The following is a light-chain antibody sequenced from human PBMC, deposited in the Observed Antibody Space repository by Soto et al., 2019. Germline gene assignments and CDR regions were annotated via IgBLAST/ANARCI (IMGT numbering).Light chain of an antibody. CDR1: TGAVTSGHY. CDR2: DIS. Sequence: QAVVTQEPSLTVSPGGTVTLTCGSSTGAVTSGHYTYWFQQKPGQDPRTLIYDISKKHSWTPARFSGSLLGDKSALTRSGVQPEDEAAYYCLLPYSEAVVFGGGTQLTVL. V-gene: IGLV7-46*01. J-gene: IGLJ7*01. CDR3: LLPYSEAVV.